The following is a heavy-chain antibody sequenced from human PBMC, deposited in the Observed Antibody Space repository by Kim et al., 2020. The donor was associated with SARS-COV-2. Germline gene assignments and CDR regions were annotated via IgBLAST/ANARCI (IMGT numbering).Heavy chain of an antibody. Sequence: SVKVSCKASGGTFSSYAISWVRQASGQGLEWMGGIIPIFGTANYAQKFQRRVTITADESTSTAYMELSSLRSEDTAVYYCARSGYSTPSYYYYGMDVWGQGTTVTVSS. J-gene: IGHJ6*02. V-gene: IGHV1-69*13. CDR1: GGTFSSYA. CDR3: ARSGYSTPSYYYYGMDV. D-gene: IGHD3-22*01. CDR2: IIPIFGTA.